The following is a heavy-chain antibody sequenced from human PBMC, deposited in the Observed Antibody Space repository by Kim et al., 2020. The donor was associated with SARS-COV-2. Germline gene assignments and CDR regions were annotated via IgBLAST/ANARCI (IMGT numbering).Heavy chain of an antibody. D-gene: IGHD3-16*01. J-gene: IGHJ4*02. Sequence: GSLRLSCAVSGFTFTSYWMTWARQAPGKGLEWVANINLDGSEKYYVDSVKGRFTISRDNAKSSLYLQMNSLRAEDTAVYYCARAWTTMTLGGYWGQGTLVTVSS. V-gene: IGHV3-7*03. CDR2: INLDGSEK. CDR1: GFTFTSYW. CDR3: ARAWTTMTLGGY.